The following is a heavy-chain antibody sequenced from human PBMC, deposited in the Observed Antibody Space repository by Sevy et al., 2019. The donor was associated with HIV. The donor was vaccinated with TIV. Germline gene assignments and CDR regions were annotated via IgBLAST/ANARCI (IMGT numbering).Heavy chain of an antibody. J-gene: IGHJ4*02. CDR3: ARLNDYSSYVFDY. D-gene: IGHD4-4*01. CDR2: ISSGSRTI. Sequence: GGSLRLSCAASGFTFSSYSMNWVRQAPGKGLEWVSYISSGSRTIHYADSVKGRFTISRDNAKNSLYLQMNSLRAEDMAVYYCARLNDYSSYVFDYWGQGTLVTVSS. V-gene: IGHV3-48*01. CDR1: GFTFSSYS.